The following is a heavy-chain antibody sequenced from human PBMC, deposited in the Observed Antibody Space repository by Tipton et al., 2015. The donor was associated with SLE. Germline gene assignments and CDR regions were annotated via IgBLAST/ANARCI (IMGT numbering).Heavy chain of an antibody. J-gene: IGHJ4*02. CDR2: INHSGST. CDR3: ARDGSSSWYTYYFDS. V-gene: IGHV4-34*01. Sequence: TLSLTCAVYGGSFSGHYWSWIRQPPGKGLEWIGEINHSGSTNYNPSLKSRVTISVDTSKNQFSLKLSSVTAADTAVYYCARDGSSSWYTYYFDSWGQGTLVTVSA. D-gene: IGHD6-13*01. CDR1: GGSFSGHY.